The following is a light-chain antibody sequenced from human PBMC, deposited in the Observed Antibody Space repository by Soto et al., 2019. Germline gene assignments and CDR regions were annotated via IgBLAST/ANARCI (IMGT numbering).Light chain of an antibody. CDR3: QQYSNWWT. CDR1: QSVSSK. J-gene: IGKJ1*01. V-gene: IGKV3-15*01. CDR2: GAS. Sequence: EIVMTHSPATLSVSPGERATLSCRASQSVSSKLAWYQQKPGLAPRLVIYGASTRATDIPARFSGSGSGTDFTLTISSLQSEDFAVYYCQQYSNWWTFGQGTKVEIK.